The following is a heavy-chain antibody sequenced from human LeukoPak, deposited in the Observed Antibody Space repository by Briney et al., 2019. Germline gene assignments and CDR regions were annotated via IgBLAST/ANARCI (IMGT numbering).Heavy chain of an antibody. J-gene: IGHJ4*02. V-gene: IGHV4-39*01. CDR3: ARRSIAAAVDY. CDR2: VYYTGIT. D-gene: IGHD6-13*01. CDR1: GGSIAGSSYY. Sequence: SETLFLTCSVSGGSIAGSSYYWGWIRQPPGKGLEWIGSVYYTGITDYNPSLKSRVTISVDTSKNKFSLNLASVTAADTAVYYCARRSIAAAVDYWGQGTLVTVSS.